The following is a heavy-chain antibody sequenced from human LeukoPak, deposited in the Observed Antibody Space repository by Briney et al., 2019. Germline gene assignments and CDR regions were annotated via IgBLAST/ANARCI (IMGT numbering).Heavy chain of an antibody. J-gene: IGHJ4*02. V-gene: IGHV3-30*02. CDR1: GFTFSGYG. CDR3: AKGTHDYGDYGYYFDY. CDR2: IRYDGSNK. D-gene: IGHD4-17*01. Sequence: GGSLRLSCAASGFTFSGYGMHWVRQAPGEGLQWGAFIRYDGSNKYYADSVKGRFTISRDNSKNTLYLQMNSLRPEDTAVYYCAKGTHDYGDYGYYFDYWGQGTLVTVSS.